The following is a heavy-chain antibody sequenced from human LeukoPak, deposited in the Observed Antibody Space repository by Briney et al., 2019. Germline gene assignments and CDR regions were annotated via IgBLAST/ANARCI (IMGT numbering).Heavy chain of an antibody. D-gene: IGHD1-7*01. CDR2: IFYSGST. J-gene: IGHJ4*02. V-gene: IGHV4-39*07. CDR1: GGSISTSNYY. CDR3: ARVGITGTTPDY. Sequence: SETLSLTCTVSGGSISTSNYYWGWIRQPPGKGLEWIGNIFYSGSTYYSPSLRSRVTISLDTSKNQFSLKLTSVTAADTAVYYCARVGITGTTPDYWGLGTLVTVSS.